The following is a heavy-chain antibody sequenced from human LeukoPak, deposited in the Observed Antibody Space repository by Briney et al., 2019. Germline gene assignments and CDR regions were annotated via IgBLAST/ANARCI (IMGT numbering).Heavy chain of an antibody. CDR2: ISDDGSNK. CDR3: AKVRRQGALLLGLTYYYMDV. Sequence: QSGGSLRLSCAASGFTFSSYAMHWVRQAPGKGLGWVAVISDDGSNKYYAESVKGQFTISRDNSKNTLYLQMNSLRAEDRAVYYCAKVRRQGALLLGLTYYYMDVWGKGTTVTIPS. J-gene: IGHJ6*03. V-gene: IGHV3-30*04. D-gene: IGHD2-15*01. CDR1: GFTFSSYA.